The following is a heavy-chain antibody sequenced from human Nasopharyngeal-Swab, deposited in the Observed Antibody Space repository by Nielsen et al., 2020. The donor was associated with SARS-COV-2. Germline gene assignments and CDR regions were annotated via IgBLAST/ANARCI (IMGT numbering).Heavy chain of an antibody. CDR1: GFTFSTYA. V-gene: IGHV3-23*01. Sequence: GGSLRLSCTGSGFTFSTYAMSWVRQAPGKGLERVSSLSGNSDTTKDADSVKGRFTISRDNSKSTLYLQMNSLRADDTALYYCADPPFSEYWGQGTLVTVSS. CDR3: ADPPFSEY. CDR2: LSGNSDTT. J-gene: IGHJ4*02.